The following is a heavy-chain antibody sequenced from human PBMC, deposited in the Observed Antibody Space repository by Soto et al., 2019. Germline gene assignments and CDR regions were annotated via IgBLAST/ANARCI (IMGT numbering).Heavy chain of an antibody. J-gene: IGHJ5*02. Sequence: GASVKVACKASGGTFSSYAISWVRQAPGQGLEWMGGIIPIFGTANYAQKFQGRVTITADESTSTAYMELSSLRSEDTAVYYCARGSDYDSSGYYYSWFDPWGQGTRVTVSS. CDR2: IIPIFGTA. CDR3: ARGSDYDSSGYYYSWFDP. V-gene: IGHV1-69*13. D-gene: IGHD3-22*01. CDR1: GGTFSSYA.